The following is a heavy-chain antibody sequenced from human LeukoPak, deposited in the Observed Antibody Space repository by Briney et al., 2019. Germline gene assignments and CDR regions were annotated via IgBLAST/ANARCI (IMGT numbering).Heavy chain of an antibody. Sequence: PGGSLRLSCAASGFTFSSYSMNWVRQAPGKGLEWVSYISSSSSTIYYAGSVKGRFTISRDNAKNSLYLQMNSLRAEDTAVYYCARDGLEMVSSHMDVWGKGTTVTVSS. CDR1: GFTFSSYS. J-gene: IGHJ6*03. CDR3: ARDGLEMVSSHMDV. V-gene: IGHV3-48*01. CDR2: ISSSSSTI. D-gene: IGHD5-24*01.